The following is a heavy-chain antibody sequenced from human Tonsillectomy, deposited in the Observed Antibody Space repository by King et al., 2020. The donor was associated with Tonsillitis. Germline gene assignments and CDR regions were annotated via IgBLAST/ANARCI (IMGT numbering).Heavy chain of an antibody. D-gene: IGHD3-22*01. CDR1: GGSISSSSYY. Sequence: QLQESGPGLVKPSETLSLTCTVSGGSISSSSYYWGWIRQPPGKGLEWIGSIYYSGSTYYNPSLKSRVTISVDTSKNQFSLKLSSVTAADTAVYYCAQYDSRGYYYNIDAFDIWGQGTLVTVSS. CDR2: IYYSGST. CDR3: AQYDSRGYYYNIDAFDI. J-gene: IGHJ3*02. V-gene: IGHV4-39*01.